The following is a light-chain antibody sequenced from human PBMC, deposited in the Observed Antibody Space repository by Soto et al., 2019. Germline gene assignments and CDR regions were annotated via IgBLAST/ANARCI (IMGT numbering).Light chain of an antibody. CDR1: TSDY. CDR2: EVR. CDR3: CSHTSGNSLV. J-gene: IGLJ1*01. V-gene: IGLV2-14*01. Sequence: QSALTQPPSVSASPGQSITISCTGTTSDYVSWYQQHPGNVPKVLIYEVRKRPSGISNRFSGSKSGNTASLTISGLQAEDEADYYCCSHTSGNSLVFGSGTKVTV.